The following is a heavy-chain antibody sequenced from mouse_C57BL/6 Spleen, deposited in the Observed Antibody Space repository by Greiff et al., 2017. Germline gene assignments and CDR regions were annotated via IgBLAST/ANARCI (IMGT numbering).Heavy chain of an antibody. J-gene: IGHJ4*01. CDR2: ISSGSSTI. D-gene: IGHD3-1*01. Sequence: EVKLVESGGGLVKPGGSLKLSCAASGFTFSDYGMHWVRQAPEKGLEWVAYISSGSSTIYYADTVKGRFTIARDHAKNALFLQMTSLRSEDTAMYYCARPGTPDAMDYWGQGTSVTVSS. CDR3: ARPGTPDAMDY. CDR1: GFTFSDYG. V-gene: IGHV5-17*01.